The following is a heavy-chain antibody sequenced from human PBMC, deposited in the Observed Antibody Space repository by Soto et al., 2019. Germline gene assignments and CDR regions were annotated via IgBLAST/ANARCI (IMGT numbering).Heavy chain of an antibody. CDR3: AKETNYYDSSGYPDY. CDR1: GFTFSSSA. Sequence: GWSLRLSCPSSGFTFSSSAMTGARQATGKGLEGVSAISGSGGSTYYADSVKGRFTISRDNTKNTLYLQMNSLRAEDTAVYYCAKETNYYDSSGYPDYWGQGTLVTVSS. V-gene: IGHV3-23*01. D-gene: IGHD3-22*01. CDR2: ISGSGGST. J-gene: IGHJ4*02.